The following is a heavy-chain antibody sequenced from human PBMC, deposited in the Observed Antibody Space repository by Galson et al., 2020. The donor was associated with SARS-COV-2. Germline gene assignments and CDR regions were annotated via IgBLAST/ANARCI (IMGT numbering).Heavy chain of an antibody. J-gene: IGHJ3*02. CDR1: GYTFTGYY. CDR3: ARGHYYDSSGYLDAFDI. D-gene: IGHD3-22*01. Sequence: ASVKVSCKASGYTFTGYYMHWVRQAPGQGLEWMGWISPNSGGTNYAQKFQGRVTMTRDTSISTAYMELSRLRSDDTAVYYCARGHYYDSSGYLDAFDIWGQGTRVTVSS. CDR2: ISPNSGGT. V-gene: IGHV1-2*02.